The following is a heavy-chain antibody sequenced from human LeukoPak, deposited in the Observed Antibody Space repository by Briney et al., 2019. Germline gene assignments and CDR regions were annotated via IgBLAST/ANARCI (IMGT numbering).Heavy chain of an antibody. CDR3: ARDGHCTNGVCHYNGMDV. D-gene: IGHD2-8*01. CDR2: ISAYNGNT. V-gene: IGHV1-18*01. Sequence: ASVKVSCKASGYTFTSYGISWVRQAPGQGLEWMGWISAYNGNTNCAQKLQGRVTMTTDTSTSTAYMELRSLRSDDTAVYYCARDGHCTNGVCHYNGMDVWGQGTTVTVSS. J-gene: IGHJ6*02. CDR1: GYTFTSYG.